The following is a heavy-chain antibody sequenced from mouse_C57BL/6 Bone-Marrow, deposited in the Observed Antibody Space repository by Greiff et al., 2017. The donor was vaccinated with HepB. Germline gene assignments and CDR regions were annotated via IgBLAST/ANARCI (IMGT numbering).Heavy chain of an antibody. CDR2: IDPSDSYT. Sequence: QVQLQQSGAELVKPGASVKLSCKASGYTFTSYWMQWVKQRPGQGLEWIGEIDPSDSYTNYNQKFKGKATLTVDTSSSTAYMQLSSLTSEDSAVYYCARGWEGDYWGQGTTLTVSS. J-gene: IGHJ2*01. D-gene: IGHD4-1*01. CDR1: GYTFTSYW. V-gene: IGHV1-50*01. CDR3: ARGWEGDY.